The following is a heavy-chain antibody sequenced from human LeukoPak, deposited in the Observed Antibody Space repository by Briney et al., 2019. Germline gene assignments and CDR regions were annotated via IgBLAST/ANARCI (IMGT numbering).Heavy chain of an antibody. Sequence: SETLSLTCTVSGGSISSYYWSWIRQPPGKGLEWIGYIYYSGSTNYNPSLKSRVTISVDTSKYQFSLKLSSVTAADTAVYYCARDRRGYYYGSGSYYDPYYFDYWGQGTLVTVSS. CDR1: GGSISSYY. J-gene: IGHJ4*02. V-gene: IGHV4-59*01. D-gene: IGHD3-10*01. CDR2: IYYSGST. CDR3: ARDRRGYYYGSGSYYDPYYFDY.